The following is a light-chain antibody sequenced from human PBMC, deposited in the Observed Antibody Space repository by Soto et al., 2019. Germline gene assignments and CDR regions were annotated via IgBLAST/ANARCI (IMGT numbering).Light chain of an antibody. V-gene: IGKV1-5*03. CDR2: KAS. CDR3: QQYNSYPWT. J-gene: IGKJ1*01. Sequence: DIQMTQSPSTLSASVGERVIITCRASQSISIWLDWYQQRPGKAPKLLIYKASSLQTGVPSRFSGSGSGTEFTLTISSLQPDDFATYYCQQYNSYPWTFGQGTKVEIK. CDR1: QSISIW.